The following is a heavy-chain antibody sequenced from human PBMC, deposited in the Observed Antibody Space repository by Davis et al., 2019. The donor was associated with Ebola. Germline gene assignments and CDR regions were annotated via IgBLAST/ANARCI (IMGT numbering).Heavy chain of an antibody. J-gene: IGHJ5*02. CDR1: GYTFTSYG. CDR2: ISAYNGNT. V-gene: IGHV1-18*01. Sequence: AASVKVSCKASGYTFTSYGISWVRQAPGQGLEWMGWISAYNGNTNYAQKLQGRVTMTTDTSTSTAYMELRSLRSDDTAVYYCARGRWQLVGIRHSYSSGWYEREPFDPWGQGTLVTVSS. D-gene: IGHD6-19*01. CDR3: ARGRWQLVGIRHSYSSGWYEREPFDP.